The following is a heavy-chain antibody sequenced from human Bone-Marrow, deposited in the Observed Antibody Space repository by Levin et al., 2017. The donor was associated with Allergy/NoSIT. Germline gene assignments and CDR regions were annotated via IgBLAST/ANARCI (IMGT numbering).Heavy chain of an antibody. CDR3: ATHWGKVRGGDS. CDR1: GFTFSAYA. Sequence: GSLRLSCAASGFTFSAYAMKWIRQAPGKGLEWVSMISDSGTTTRYADSLKGRFTISRDNSKNTVFLQMNSLRAEDTAMYYCATHWGKVRGGDSWGQGTLVTVSS. V-gene: IGHV3-23*01. J-gene: IGHJ4*02. CDR2: ISDSGTTT. D-gene: IGHD3-10*01.